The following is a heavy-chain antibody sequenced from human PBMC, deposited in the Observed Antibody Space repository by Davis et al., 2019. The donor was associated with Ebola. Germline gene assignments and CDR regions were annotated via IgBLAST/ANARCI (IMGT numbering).Heavy chain of an antibody. D-gene: IGHD2-2*01. J-gene: IGHJ4*02. CDR2: IVVGSGNT. CDR1: GFTFTSSA. V-gene: IGHV1-58*01. Sequence: SVKVSCKASGFTFTSSAVQWVRQARGQRLEWIGWIVVGSGNTNYAQKFQERVTITRDMSTSTAYMELSSLRSEDTAVYYCAADPLGSTNPDYWGQGTLVTVSS. CDR3: AADPLGSTNPDY.